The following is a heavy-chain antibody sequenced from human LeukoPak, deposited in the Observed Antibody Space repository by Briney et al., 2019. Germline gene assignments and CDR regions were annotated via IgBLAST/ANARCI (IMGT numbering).Heavy chain of an antibody. Sequence: ASVKVSCKASGYTFTTYGISWVRQAPGHGLEWMGWISTFNGHTNYAQSRQDRVTMTTDTSTSTVYMELSSLRSDDTAVYYCARGPYYYDSRLTFNLDYWGQGTLVTVSS. V-gene: IGHV1-18*01. CDR2: ISTFNGHT. D-gene: IGHD3-22*01. CDR3: ARGPYYYDSRLTFNLDY. CDR1: GYTFTTYG. J-gene: IGHJ4*02.